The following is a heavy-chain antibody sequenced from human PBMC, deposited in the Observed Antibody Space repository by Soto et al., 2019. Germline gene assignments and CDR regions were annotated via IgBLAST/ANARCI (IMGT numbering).Heavy chain of an antibody. CDR1: GFSLSTSGVG. CDR2: IYWDDDK. V-gene: IGHV2-5*02. Sequence: QVTLKESGPTLVKPTQTLTLTCTFSGFSLSTSGVGVGWIRQPPGKALEWLALIYWDDDKRFSPSLKTRLTIAKDNSKNQVVLTMTNMDPVDTATYYCARLHFWYFDLWGRGTLVTVSS. CDR3: ARLHFWYFDL. J-gene: IGHJ2*01.